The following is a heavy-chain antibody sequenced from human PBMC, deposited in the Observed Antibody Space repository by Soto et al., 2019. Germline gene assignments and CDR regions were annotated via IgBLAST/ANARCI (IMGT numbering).Heavy chain of an antibody. CDR3: ARIPRSGSYQLRYCDY. Sequence: QLQLQESGPGLVKPSETLSLTCTVSGGSISSSSYYWGWIRQPPGKGLEWIGSIYYSGSTYYNPSLKSRVTISVATSKNPFSLKLSSVTAADTAVYYCARIPRSGSYQLRYCDYWGQGTLVTVSS. V-gene: IGHV4-39*01. CDR2: IYYSGST. D-gene: IGHD1-26*01. J-gene: IGHJ4*02. CDR1: GGSISSSSYY.